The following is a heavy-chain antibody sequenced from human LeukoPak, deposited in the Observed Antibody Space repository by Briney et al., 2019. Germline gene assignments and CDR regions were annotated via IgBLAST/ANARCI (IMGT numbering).Heavy chain of an antibody. D-gene: IGHD3-10*01. CDR2: IWSDGSHE. CDR3: AKDANEFGDSYFDS. CDR1: GFSFNNFG. V-gene: IGHV3-33*06. J-gene: IGHJ5*01. Sequence: GGSLRLSCAASGFSFNNFGMHWVRQAPGKGLEWVAVIWSDGSHEYYDDSVKGRFTISRDNSENTLYLQMNSLRATDTSIYFCAKDANEFGDSYFDSWGQGTLVTVSS.